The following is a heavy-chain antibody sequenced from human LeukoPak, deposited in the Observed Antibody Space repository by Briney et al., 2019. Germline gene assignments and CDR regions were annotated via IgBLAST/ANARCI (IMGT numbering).Heavy chain of an antibody. Sequence: GGSLRLSCAASGFTFSNYGFHWFRQAPGKGPEWLAFIGHDGNYKHYGDSVGGRFTISRDNSKNTVYLEMDSLRADDTALYRCAKDLSYSYDIWGQGTKVTVSS. CDR1: GFTFSNYG. V-gene: IGHV3-30*02. CDR2: IGHDGNYK. D-gene: IGHD2-15*01. J-gene: IGHJ3*02. CDR3: AKDLSYSYDI.